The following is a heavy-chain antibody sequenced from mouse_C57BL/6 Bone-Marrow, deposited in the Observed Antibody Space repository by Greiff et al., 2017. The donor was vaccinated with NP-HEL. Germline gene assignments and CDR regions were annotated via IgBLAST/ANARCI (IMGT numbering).Heavy chain of an antibody. CDR1: GFTFSDYY. CDR3: ARDDYGSPFAY. Sequence: VQLKESEGGLVQPGSSMKLSCTASGFTFSDYYMAWVRQVPEKGLEWVANINYDGSSTYYLDSLRSRFIISRDNAKNILYLQMSSLKSEDTATYYCARDDYGSPFAYWGQGTLVTVSA. J-gene: IGHJ3*01. D-gene: IGHD1-1*01. V-gene: IGHV5-16*01. CDR2: INYDGSST.